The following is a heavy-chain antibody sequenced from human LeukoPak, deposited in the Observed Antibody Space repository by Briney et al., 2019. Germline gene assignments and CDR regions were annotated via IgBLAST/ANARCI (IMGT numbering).Heavy chain of an antibody. V-gene: IGHV3-53*01. CDR2: IYKNAIT. D-gene: IGHD3-10*01. Sequence: GGSLRLSCAASGFTVSSNYMTWVRQAPGKGLEWVSVIYKNAITYYADTVKGRFTISRDNSKNTLYLQMNSLRADDTAVYYCARSLRVRGVPDYMNVWGKGTTVTISS. CDR3: ARSLRVRGVPDYMNV. CDR1: GFTVSSNY. J-gene: IGHJ6*03.